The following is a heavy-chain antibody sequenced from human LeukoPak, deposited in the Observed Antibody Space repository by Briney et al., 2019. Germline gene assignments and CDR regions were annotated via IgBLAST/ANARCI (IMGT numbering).Heavy chain of an antibody. D-gene: IGHD6-13*01. CDR3: ARGPLAAAKSGLDV. CDR1: GFTFSNYA. V-gene: IGHV3-30-3*01. CDR2: ISYDGGNK. J-gene: IGHJ6*02. Sequence: GRSLRLSCAASGFTFSNYAMHWVRQAPGKGLEWVAVISYDGGNKYYADSLKGRFTISRDNSKNTLYLQMNSLRAGDTAVYYCARGPLAAAKSGLDVWGQGTTVTVSS.